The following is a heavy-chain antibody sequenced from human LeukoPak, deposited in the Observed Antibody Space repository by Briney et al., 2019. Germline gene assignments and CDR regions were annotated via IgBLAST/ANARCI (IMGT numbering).Heavy chain of an antibody. D-gene: IGHD5-24*01. V-gene: IGHV3-74*01. CDR1: GFAFSNYW. CDR2: ITRDGSYA. J-gene: IGHJ4*02. CDR3: ARGGDGYNFDF. Sequence: PGGSLRLSCAASGFAFSNYWMHWVRQVPGKGLVWVSRITRDGSYANYADSVKGRFTFSRDNARNTLYLQMNSLRAEDTAVYYCARGGDGYNFDFWGQGALVTVSS.